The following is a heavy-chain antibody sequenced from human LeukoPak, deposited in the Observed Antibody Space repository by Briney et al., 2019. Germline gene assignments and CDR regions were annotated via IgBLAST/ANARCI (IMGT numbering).Heavy chain of an antibody. Sequence: GGSLRLSCAASGFTFSSYAMSWVRQAPGKGLEWVSAISGSGGSTYYADSVKGRFTISRDNSKNTLYLQMNSLRAEDTAVYYCAKAYYDISTGYYSAFDYWGQGTLVTVSS. CDR3: AKAYYDISTGYYSAFDY. CDR1: GFTFSSYA. CDR2: ISGSGGST. J-gene: IGHJ4*02. V-gene: IGHV3-23*01. D-gene: IGHD3-9*01.